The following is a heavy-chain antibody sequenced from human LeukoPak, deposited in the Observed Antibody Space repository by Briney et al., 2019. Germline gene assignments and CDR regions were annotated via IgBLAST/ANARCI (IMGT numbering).Heavy chain of an antibody. D-gene: IGHD6-19*01. CDR1: RFPISSNY. Sequence: GGSLRLSFAASRFPISSNYMSWVRPAPGKGLDWVSVISSGGSTYYSDSVKGRFTISRDNSKNTLYLQMNTLRAEDTAVYYCARGLYSSGWYFDYWGQGTLVTVSS. V-gene: IGHV3-66*01. J-gene: IGHJ4*02. CDR3: ARGLYSSGWYFDY. CDR2: ISSGGST.